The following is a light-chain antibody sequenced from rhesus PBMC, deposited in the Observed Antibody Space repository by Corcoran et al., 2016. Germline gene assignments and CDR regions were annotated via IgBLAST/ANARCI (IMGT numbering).Light chain of an antibody. J-gene: IGKJ4*01. CDR1: QSVSSY. CDR3: KQYSNWPLT. V-gene: IGKV3S9*01. Sequence: EIVMTQSPATLSLSPGERATLSCRASQSVSSYVAWYQQKPEQAPRPLSYGASSRATGVPDRFSARGSGTDFTLTISSLEPEDFAVYYCKQYSNWPLTFGGGTKVEIK. CDR2: GAS.